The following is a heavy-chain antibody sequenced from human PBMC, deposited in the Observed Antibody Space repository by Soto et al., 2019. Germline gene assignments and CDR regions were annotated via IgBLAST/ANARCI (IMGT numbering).Heavy chain of an antibody. CDR3: ARVKGYCSGGSCYSTMRYFDS. J-gene: IGHJ4*02. D-gene: IGHD2-15*01. CDR1: GGSFSGYY. Sequence: SETLSLTCAVYGGSFSGYYWSWIRQPPGKGLEWIGEINHSGSTNYNPSLKSRVTISVDTSKNQFSLKLSSVTAADTAVYYCARVKGYCSGGSCYSTMRYFDSWGQGPLVT. CDR2: INHSGST. V-gene: IGHV4-34*01.